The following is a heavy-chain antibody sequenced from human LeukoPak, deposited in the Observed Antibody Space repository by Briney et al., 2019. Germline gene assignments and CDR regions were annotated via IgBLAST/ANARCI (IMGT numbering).Heavy chain of an antibody. D-gene: IGHD1-1*01. CDR2: INANDAWT. CDR3: ASERRTTGTTLSHYGMDV. CDR1: GYTFTDYY. J-gene: IGHJ6*02. V-gene: IGHV1-46*01. Sequence: ASVKVSCKASGYTFTDYYLHWVRQAPGQGLEWMGIINANDAWTKYLQKFQGRLTLTRDTSTSTVYMNLSSLRSEDTAVYYCASERRTTGTTLSHYGMDVWGQGTTVTVSS.